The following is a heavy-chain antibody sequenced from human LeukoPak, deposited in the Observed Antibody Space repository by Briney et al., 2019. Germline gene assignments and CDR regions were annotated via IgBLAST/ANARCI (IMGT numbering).Heavy chain of an antibody. CDR2: INPNSGGT. D-gene: IGHD3-22*01. Sequence: ASVKVSCKASGYTFTGYYMHWVRQAPGQGLEWMGWINPNSGGTNYAQKFQGRVTMTRDTSISTAYMELRSLRSDDTAVYYCARAYYYDSSGYDYYYYMDVWGKGTTVTISS. V-gene: IGHV1-2*02. J-gene: IGHJ6*03. CDR1: GYTFTGYY. CDR3: ARAYYYDSSGYDYYYYMDV.